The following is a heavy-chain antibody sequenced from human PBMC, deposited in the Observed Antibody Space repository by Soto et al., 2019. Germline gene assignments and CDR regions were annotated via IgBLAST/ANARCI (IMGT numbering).Heavy chain of an antibody. CDR1: GFTFSSYG. D-gene: IGHD3-10*01. Sequence: QVQLVESGGGVVQPGRSLRLSCAASGFTFSSYGMHWVRQAPGKGLEWVAVIWYDGSNKYYADSVKGRFTISRVNSKNTLYLQMNSLRAEDTAVYYCASGSYYYYGMDVWGQGTTVTVSS. V-gene: IGHV3-33*01. CDR3: ASGSYYYYGMDV. J-gene: IGHJ6*02. CDR2: IWYDGSNK.